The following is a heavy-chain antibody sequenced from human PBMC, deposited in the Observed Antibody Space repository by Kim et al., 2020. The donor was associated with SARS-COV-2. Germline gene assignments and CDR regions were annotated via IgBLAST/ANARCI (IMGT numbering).Heavy chain of an antibody. D-gene: IGHD6-19*01. CDR3: ASGGYSSGYKGFDP. J-gene: IGHJ5*02. Sequence: SVKVSCKASGGTFSSYAISWVRQAPGQGLEWMGGIIPIFGTANYAQKFQGRVTITADESTSTAYMELSSLRSEDTAVYYCASGGYSSGYKGFDPWGQGTLVTVSS. V-gene: IGHV1-69*13. CDR2: IIPIFGTA. CDR1: GGTFSSYA.